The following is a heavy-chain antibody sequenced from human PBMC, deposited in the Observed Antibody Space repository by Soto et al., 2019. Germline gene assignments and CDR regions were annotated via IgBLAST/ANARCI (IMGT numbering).Heavy chain of an antibody. Sequence: EALKISCKGSVYSFTSYWIGWVRQMPGKGLEWMGIIYPGDSDTRYSPSFQGQVTISADKSISTAYLQRSSLKASDTAMYFCATGFIGSWYNHGQYGMDVRGQGTTVTFSS. V-gene: IGHV5-51*01. CDR2: IYPGDSDT. CDR3: ATGFIGSWYNHGQYGMDV. CDR1: VYSFTSYW. D-gene: IGHD6-13*01. J-gene: IGHJ6*02.